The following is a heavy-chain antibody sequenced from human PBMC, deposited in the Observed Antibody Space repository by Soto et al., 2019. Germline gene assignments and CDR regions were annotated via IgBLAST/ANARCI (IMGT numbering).Heavy chain of an antibody. Sequence: EYQTISCKVSPYSFFDHWFAWVPQMPGNGPEWVGIIFPNDSDTRYNPSFLGQVTISAGISTDTAFLQWSTMKASASPIYSCTRQDHGAPMNLCMYIWGQGTTLTVFS. CDR3: TRQDHGAPMNLCMYI. J-gene: IGHJ6*02. V-gene: IGHV5-51*01. D-gene: IGHD2-8*01. CDR1: PYSFFDHW. CDR2: IFPNDSDT.